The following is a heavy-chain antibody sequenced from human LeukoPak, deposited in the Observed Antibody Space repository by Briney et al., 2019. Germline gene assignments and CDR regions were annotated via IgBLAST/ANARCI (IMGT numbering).Heavy chain of an antibody. V-gene: IGHV1-2*02. CDR1: GYTFTGYY. D-gene: IGHD5-18*01. CDR2: INPNHGDT. Sequence: ASVKVSCKASGYTFTGYYMHWVRQAPGQGLEWMGWINPNHGDTNYAQKFQDRVSMTRDTSISTAYMHLSRLRSADTAVYYCARDGYSHYYYYYMDVWGKGTTVTISS. J-gene: IGHJ6*03. CDR3: ARDGYSHYYYYYMDV.